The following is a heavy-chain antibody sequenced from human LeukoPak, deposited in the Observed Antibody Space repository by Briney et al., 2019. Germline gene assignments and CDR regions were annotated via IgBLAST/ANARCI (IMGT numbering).Heavy chain of an antibody. CDR3: ARSIYGSGSFGGFDY. CDR2: TYPADSNS. D-gene: IGHD3-10*01. J-gene: IGHJ4*02. CDR1: GYIFANCW. V-gene: IGHV5-51*01. Sequence: GESLKISCKGPGYIFANCWIGWVRQMPGRGVEWVGITYPADSNSRYSPSFQGQVTISADKSISTAYLQWSSLKASDTAMYYCARSIYGSGSFGGFDYWGQGTLVTVSS.